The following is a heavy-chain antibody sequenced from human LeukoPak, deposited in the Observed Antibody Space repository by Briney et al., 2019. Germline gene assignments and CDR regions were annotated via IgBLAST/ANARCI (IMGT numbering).Heavy chain of an antibody. D-gene: IGHD2-21*02. CDR3: AREGVLVVVTANVWYFYL. CDR2: IRQDGSEK. CDR1: GFTFSSYW. V-gene: IGHV3-7*01. J-gene: IGHJ2*01. Sequence: GSLRLSCAASGFTFSSYWMSWVRHAPGKGLEWVANIRQDGSEKNNVDSVKGRFTISRDNAKNSLYMQRNSLRAEYTAVYYCAREGVLVVVTANVWYFYLWGRGTLVTVSS.